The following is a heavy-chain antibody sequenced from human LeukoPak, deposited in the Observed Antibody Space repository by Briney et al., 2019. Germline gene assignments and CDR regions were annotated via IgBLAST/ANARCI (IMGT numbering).Heavy chain of an antibody. V-gene: IGHV4-34*01. Sequence: PSETLSLTCAVYGGSFSGYYWSWIRQPPGKGLEWIGSIYYSGSTYYNPSLKSRVTISVDTSKNQFSLKLSSVTAADTAVYYCARRTTPNYYDSSGYYDYWGQGTLVTVSS. J-gene: IGHJ4*02. CDR3: ARRTTPNYYDSSGYYDY. D-gene: IGHD3-22*01. CDR1: GGSFSGYY. CDR2: IYYSGST.